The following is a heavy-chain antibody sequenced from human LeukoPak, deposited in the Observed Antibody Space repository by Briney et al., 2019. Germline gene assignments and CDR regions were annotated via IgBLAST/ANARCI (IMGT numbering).Heavy chain of an antibody. CDR2: VSSSGTST. Sequence: PGGSLRLSCTGSGFTFSNYAITWDRQTPGKGLEWVSTVSSSGTSTYYADSVKGRFTISRDNSKNTLYLQMNSLRVEDTAVYYCAKDGHYDSSGFTLQYWGQGTLVTVSS. CDR1: GFTFSNYA. J-gene: IGHJ1*01. V-gene: IGHV3-23*01. CDR3: AKDGHYDSSGFTLQY. D-gene: IGHD3-22*01.